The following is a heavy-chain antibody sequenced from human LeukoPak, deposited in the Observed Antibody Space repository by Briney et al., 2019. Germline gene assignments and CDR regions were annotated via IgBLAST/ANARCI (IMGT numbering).Heavy chain of an antibody. CDR1: GGTFSSYA. J-gene: IGHJ4*02. CDR3: ARDKVGRDGYGDSY. CDR2: IIPIFGTA. Sequence: SVKVSCKASGGTFSSYAISWVRQAPGQGLEWMGRIIPIFGTANYAQKFQGRVTMTTDESTSTAYMELTSIRSEDTAVYYCARDKVGRDGYGDSYWGQGTLVTVSS. D-gene: IGHD5-24*01. V-gene: IGHV1-69*05.